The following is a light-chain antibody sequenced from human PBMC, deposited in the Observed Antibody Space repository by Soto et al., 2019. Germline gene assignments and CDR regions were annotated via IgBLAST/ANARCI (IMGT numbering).Light chain of an antibody. J-gene: IGKJ1*01. CDR2: GTS. CDR1: RSVSDTL. Sequence: EIVLTQSPGTLSLSPGERATLSCRADRSVSDTLLTWFQQKLGQAPRLLIFGTSNRAPGIPDRFSGSGSGTDFTLTISRLEPDDFAVYYCQHYGDSSWTFGQGTKVDIK. CDR3: QHYGDSSWT. V-gene: IGKV3-20*01.